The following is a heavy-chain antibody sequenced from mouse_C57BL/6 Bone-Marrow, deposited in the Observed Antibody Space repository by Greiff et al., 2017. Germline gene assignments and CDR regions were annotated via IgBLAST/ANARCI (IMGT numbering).Heavy chain of an antibody. CDR1: GYSFTSYW. CDR2: IHPNSGST. J-gene: IGHJ1*03. Sequence: VQVQQPGAELVKPGASVKLSCKASGYSFTSYWMHWVKQRPGQGLEWIGMIHPNSGSTNYNEKFKSKATLTVDKSSSTAYMQLSSLTSEDSAVYYCASTVVAHWYFDVWGTGTTVTVSS. V-gene: IGHV1-64*01. D-gene: IGHD1-1*01. CDR3: ASTVVAHWYFDV.